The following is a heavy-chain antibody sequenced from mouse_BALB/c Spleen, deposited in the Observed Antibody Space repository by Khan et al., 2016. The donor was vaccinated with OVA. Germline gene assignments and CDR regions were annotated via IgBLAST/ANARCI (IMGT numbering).Heavy chain of an antibody. CDR2: IWSDRRT. CDR1: GFSLTNYG. D-gene: IGHD2-10*01. J-gene: IGHJ4*01. V-gene: IGHV2-6-1*01. Sequence: QVQLKESGPGLVAPSQSLSITCTISGFSLTNYGVHWVRQPPGKGLEWLVVIWSDRRTTYNSALKSRLTISKDNSKSQVFLKMNSHQTDDTAMYFCARQPYYHYNIMDYWGQGTSVTVSS. CDR3: ARQPYYHYNIMDY.